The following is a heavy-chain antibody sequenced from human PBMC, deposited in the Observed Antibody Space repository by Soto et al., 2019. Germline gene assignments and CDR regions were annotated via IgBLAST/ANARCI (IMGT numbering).Heavy chain of an antibody. Sequence: PSETLSLTCTVSGGSISSGGYYWSWIRQHPGKGLEWIGYIYYSGSTYYNPSLKSRVTISVDTSKNQFSLKLSSVTAADTAVYYCARGYCSGGSCYNEIYDYYYGMDVWGQGTTVTVSS. V-gene: IGHV4-31*03. CDR2: IYYSGST. CDR3: ARGYCSGGSCYNEIYDYYYGMDV. D-gene: IGHD2-15*01. CDR1: GGSISSGGYY. J-gene: IGHJ6*02.